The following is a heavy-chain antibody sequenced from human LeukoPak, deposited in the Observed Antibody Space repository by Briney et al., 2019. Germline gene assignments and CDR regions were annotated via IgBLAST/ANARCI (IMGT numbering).Heavy chain of an antibody. J-gene: IGHJ1*01. Sequence: QSGGSLRLSCAASGITFSSHGMHWVRQAPDKGLEWVAFIRHDGSTKYYTDSVKGRFTISRDNSKNTLYLQMNSLRAEDTAVYYCAKSMVAATKVAEYFQHWGQGTLVTVSS. CDR3: AKSMVAATKVAEYFQH. V-gene: IGHV3-30*02. CDR1: GITFSSHG. CDR2: IRHDGSTK. D-gene: IGHD2-15*01.